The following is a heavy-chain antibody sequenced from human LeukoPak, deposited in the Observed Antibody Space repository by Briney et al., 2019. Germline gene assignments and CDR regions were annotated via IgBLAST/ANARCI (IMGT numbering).Heavy chain of an antibody. D-gene: IGHD3-10*01. CDR2: IPYDGSNN. CDR1: GFTFSSYG. J-gene: IGHJ3*02. Sequence: GGSLRLSCAASGFTFSSYGFHWVRQAPGKGLEWVALIPYDGSNNHYADSVKGRFTISRDNAKNTLYLQMNSLRAEDTAVYYCARGKWFGELGAFDIWGQGTMVTVSS. CDR3: ARGKWFGELGAFDI. V-gene: IGHV3-30*03.